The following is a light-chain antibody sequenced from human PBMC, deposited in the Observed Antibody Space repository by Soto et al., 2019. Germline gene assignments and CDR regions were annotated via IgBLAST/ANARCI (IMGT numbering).Light chain of an antibody. V-gene: IGLV2-14*01. J-gene: IGLJ3*02. CDR3: SSYTSSSTLGV. Sequence: QSVLTQPASVSGSPGQSITISCTGTSSDVGGYNYVSWYQQHPGKVPKLMIYDVSNRPSGVSNRFSGSKSGNTASLTISGLQAEDEADYYCSSYTSSSTLGVFGGWTKLTVL. CDR1: SSDVGGYNY. CDR2: DVS.